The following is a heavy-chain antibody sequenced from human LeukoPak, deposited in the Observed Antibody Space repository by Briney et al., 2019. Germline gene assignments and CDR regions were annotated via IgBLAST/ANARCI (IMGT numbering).Heavy chain of an antibody. CDR2: ISYDGSNK. V-gene: IGHV3-30-3*01. J-gene: IGHJ4*02. CDR3: ARPFLYPVAPVER. D-gene: IGHD2/OR15-2a*01. Sequence: GRSLRLSCAASGFTFSSYAMHWVRQAPGKGLEWVAVISYDGSNKYYADSVKGRFTISRDNSKNTLYLQMNSLRAEDTAVYYGARPFLYPVAPVERWGQGTLVTVSS. CDR1: GFTFSSYA.